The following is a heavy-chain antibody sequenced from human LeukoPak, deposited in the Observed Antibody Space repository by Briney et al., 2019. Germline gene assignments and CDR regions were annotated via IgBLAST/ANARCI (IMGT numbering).Heavy chain of an antibody. CDR1: GHSISTYY. CDR3: ARVGSGNFDS. Sequence: SETLSLTCTVSGHSISTYYWSWIRHPPGKGLEWIGYVYYSGNTNLNPSLKSRVTLSIDTSKNQFSLKLSSVTAADTAVYYCARVGSGNFDSWGQGTLVTVSS. D-gene: IGHD1-26*01. CDR2: VYYSGNT. V-gene: IGHV4-59*01. J-gene: IGHJ5*01.